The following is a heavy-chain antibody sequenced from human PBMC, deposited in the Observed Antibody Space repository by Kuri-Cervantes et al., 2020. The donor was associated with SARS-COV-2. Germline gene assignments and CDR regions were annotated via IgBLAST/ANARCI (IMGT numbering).Heavy chain of an antibody. CDR1: GFTFSSYW. Sequence: GESLKISCAASGFTFSSYWMHWVRQAPGKGLVWVSRINSDGSSTSYADSVKGRFTISRDNSKNTLYLQMNSLRAEDTAVYYCARDPHYQLLSHYYYMDVWGKGTTVTVSS. D-gene: IGHD2-2*01. CDR3: ARDPHYQLLSHYYYMDV. J-gene: IGHJ6*03. V-gene: IGHV3-74*01. CDR2: INSDGSST.